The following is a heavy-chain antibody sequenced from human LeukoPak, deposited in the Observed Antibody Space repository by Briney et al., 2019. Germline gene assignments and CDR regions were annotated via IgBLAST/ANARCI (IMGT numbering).Heavy chain of an antibody. V-gene: IGHV1-69*13. CDR1: GGTFSSYA. D-gene: IGHD2-2*01. CDR2: IIPIFGTA. J-gene: IGHJ4*02. Sequence: SVKVSCKAPGGTFSSYAISWVRQAPGQGLEWMGGIIPIFGTANYAQKFQGRVTITADESTSTAYMELRSLRSDDTAVYYCARRYCSSTSCYSIDYWGQGTLVTVSS. CDR3: ARRYCSSTSCYSIDY.